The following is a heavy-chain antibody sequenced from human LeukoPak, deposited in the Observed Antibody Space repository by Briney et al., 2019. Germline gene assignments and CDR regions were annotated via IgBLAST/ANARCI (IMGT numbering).Heavy chain of an antibody. V-gene: IGHV3-23*01. Sequence: GGSLRLSCAASGFTFGSYGISWVRQAPGKGLEWVSFITPNADRTSYADSVEGRFTISRDNPRNTLYMQMNSLRDEDTAVYYCAREVGYLDYWGQGTLVTVAS. D-gene: IGHD1-26*01. CDR3: AREVGYLDY. J-gene: IGHJ4*02. CDR2: ITPNADRT. CDR1: GFTFGSYG.